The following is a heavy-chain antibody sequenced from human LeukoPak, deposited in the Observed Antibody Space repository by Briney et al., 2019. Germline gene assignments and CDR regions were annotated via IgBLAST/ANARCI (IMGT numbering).Heavy chain of an antibody. Sequence: GSLRLSCAASGFTFSSYAMSWVRQAPGKGLEWVSAISGSGGSTYYAGSVKGRFTISRDNSKNTLYPQMNSLRAEDTAVYYCAKAGGFWSGYYYFDYWGQGTLVTVSS. CDR3: AKAGGFWSGYYYFDY. CDR2: ISGSGGST. J-gene: IGHJ4*02. V-gene: IGHV3-23*01. D-gene: IGHD3-3*01. CDR1: GFTFSSYA.